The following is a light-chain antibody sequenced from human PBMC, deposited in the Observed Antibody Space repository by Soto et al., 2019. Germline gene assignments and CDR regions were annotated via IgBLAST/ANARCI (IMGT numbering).Light chain of an antibody. J-gene: IGKJ5*01. CDR3: ELYKTWTI. CDR2: GTS. CDR1: QSVSSN. Sequence: AMTQSPATLSLSPGERATLSFRASQSVSSNLAWYKQKPGQSPRLLIYGTSTRATGVPARFSGSGFGTEFTLTIGSLQSEEFAVYYCELYKTWTIFGQGTRLEI. V-gene: IGKV3-15*01.